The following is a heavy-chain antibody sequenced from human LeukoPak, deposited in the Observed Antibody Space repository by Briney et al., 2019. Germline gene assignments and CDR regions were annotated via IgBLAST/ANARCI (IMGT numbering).Heavy chain of an antibody. CDR1: GFAFSRYW. CDR2: IKEDRFEQ. J-gene: IGHJ6*03. V-gene: IGHV3-7*01. D-gene: IGHD6-6*01. Sequence: GGSLRLSRAASGFAFSRYWMTWVRQAPGKGLEWVANIKEDRFEQDYVDSVRGRFTISRDNAQSSLYLQMSSLRAEDTAVYYCARTGSSSSYYSYYYMDVWGKGTAVTVSS. CDR3: ARTGSSSSYYSYYYMDV.